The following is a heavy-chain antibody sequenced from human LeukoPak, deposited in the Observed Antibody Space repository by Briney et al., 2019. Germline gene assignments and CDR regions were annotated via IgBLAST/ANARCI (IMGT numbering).Heavy chain of an antibody. V-gene: IGHV3-74*01. Sequence: GGSLRLSCEASGFTFGSYWMHWVRQAPGKGLVWVSRINTDGRSTSFADSVKGRFTISRDNAKNALFLQMNSLRAEDTAVYYCARDVWGDRDSYFDYWGQGTLVTVSS. J-gene: IGHJ4*02. CDR3: ARDVWGDRDSYFDY. CDR1: GFTFGSYW. D-gene: IGHD2-21*01. CDR2: INTDGRST.